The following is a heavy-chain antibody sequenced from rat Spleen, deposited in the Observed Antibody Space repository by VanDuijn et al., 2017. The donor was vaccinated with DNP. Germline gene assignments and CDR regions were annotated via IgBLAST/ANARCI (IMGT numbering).Heavy chain of an antibody. CDR2: MQSGGGT. J-gene: IGHJ4*01. CDR1: GFSLTDYH. D-gene: IGHD1-11*01. CDR3: ARDARGSYGMDA. Sequence: QVQLKESGPGLVQPSQTLSLTCTVSGFSLTDYHVHWVRQPPGKGLEWMGRMQSGGGTAYNSVLKVRLSISRDTAKNQVVLKMNSVQTEDTAMYFWARDARGSYGMDAWGQGTSVTVSS. V-gene: IGHV2-27*01.